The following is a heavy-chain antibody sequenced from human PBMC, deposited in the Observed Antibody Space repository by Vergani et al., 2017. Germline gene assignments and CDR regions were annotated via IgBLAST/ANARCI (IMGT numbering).Heavy chain of an antibody. Sequence: QVQLVESGGGLVKPGGSLRLSCAASGFTFSDHYMSWVRQAPGKGLEWISYMSSGDSIYYADSVKGRFTVSRDNSKNTLYLQMNSLRVEDTAVYYCAKAYCSSTSCSFYYYMDVWGKGTTVTVSS. V-gene: IGHV3-11*04. D-gene: IGHD2-2*01. J-gene: IGHJ6*03. CDR1: GFTFSDHY. CDR3: AKAYCSSTSCSFYYYMDV. CDR2: MSSGDSI.